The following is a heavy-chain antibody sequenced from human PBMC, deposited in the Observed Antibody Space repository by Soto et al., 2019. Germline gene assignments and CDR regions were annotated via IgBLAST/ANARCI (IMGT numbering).Heavy chain of an antibody. J-gene: IGHJ4*02. D-gene: IGHD3-10*01. CDR3: ARGVVRRVIIQYTSLFDY. V-gene: IGHV4-30-4*01. CDR1: GGSISRGDYY. CDR2: IYYRAMP. Sequence: SETLSLTCNVSGGSISRGDYYWSWLRQPPGKGLEWIGYIYYRAMPYYNPYLKSRVSISVDTSKNQFSLKMTSVTAADTAVYYCARGVVRRVIIQYTSLFDYCGLGTSVT.